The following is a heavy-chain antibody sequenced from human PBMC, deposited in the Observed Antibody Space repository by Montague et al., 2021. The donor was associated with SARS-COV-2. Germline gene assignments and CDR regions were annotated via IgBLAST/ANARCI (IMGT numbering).Heavy chain of an antibody. CDR3: ARDRWDRNGMDV. CDR2: ISSSSSTI. CDR1: GFTFSSYS. Sequence: SLRLSCEASGFTFSSYSMNWVRQAPGKGLEWVSYISSSSSTIYYADSVKGRFTISRDNAKNSLYLQMNSLRDEDTAVYYCARDRWDRNGMDVWGQGTTVTVAS. V-gene: IGHV3-48*02. J-gene: IGHJ6*02. D-gene: IGHD5-24*01.